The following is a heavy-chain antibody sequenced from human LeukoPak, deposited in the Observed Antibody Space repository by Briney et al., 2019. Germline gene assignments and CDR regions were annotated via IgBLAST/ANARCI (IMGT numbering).Heavy chain of an antibody. Sequence: GGSLRLSCAASGFTVSSSYMSWVRQAPGKGLEWVSMLYSGGTTYYADSVKGRFIISRDNSKNSLYLQMNSLRAEDTAVYYCARGHIAVAGSYGAGPSDYWGQGTLVTVSS. CDR3: ARGHIAVAGSYGAGPSDY. V-gene: IGHV3-53*01. CDR1: GFTVSSSY. CDR2: LYSGGTT. J-gene: IGHJ4*02. D-gene: IGHD6-19*01.